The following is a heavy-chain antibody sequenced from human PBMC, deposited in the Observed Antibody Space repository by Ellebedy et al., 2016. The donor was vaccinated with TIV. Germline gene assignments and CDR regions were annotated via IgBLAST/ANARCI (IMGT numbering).Heavy chain of an antibody. CDR1: GFSLSTSGVG. CDR3: AHRREGYDSSGYYLYFDY. CDR2: IYWNDDK. Sequence: SGPTLVKPTQTLTLTCTFSGFSLSTSGVGVGWIRQPPGKALEWLALIYWNDDKRYSPSLKSRLTITKDTSKNQVVLTMTNMDPVDTATYYCAHRREGYDSSGYYLYFDYWGQGTLVTVSS. J-gene: IGHJ4*02. D-gene: IGHD3-22*01. V-gene: IGHV2-5*01.